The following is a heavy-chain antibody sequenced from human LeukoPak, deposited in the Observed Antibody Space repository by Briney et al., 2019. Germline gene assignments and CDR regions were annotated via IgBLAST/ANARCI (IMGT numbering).Heavy chain of an antibody. CDR2: IKSSSSPI. V-gene: IGHV3-48*04. CDR1: GFTFNNYG. D-gene: IGHD1-26*01. CDR3: ARGSGSYGPGA. Sequence: GGSLRLSCAASGFTFNNYGMHWVRQAPGKGLEWVAYIKSSSSPIYYADSVKGRFTISRDNAKNSLYLQMNSLRAEDTAVYYCARGSGSYGPGAWGQGTLVTV. J-gene: IGHJ5*02.